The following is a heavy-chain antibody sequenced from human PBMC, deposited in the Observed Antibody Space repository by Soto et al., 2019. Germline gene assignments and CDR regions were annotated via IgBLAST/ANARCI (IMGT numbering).Heavy chain of an antibody. J-gene: IGHJ4*01. D-gene: IGHD6-6*01. CDR2: INHSGST. Sequence: SETLSLTCAVYGGSFSGYYWSWIRQPPGKGLEWIGEINHSGSTNYNPSLKSRVTISVDTSKNQFSLKLSSVTAADTAVYYCARGRRGYSSSSVFDYWGHGTLVTVSS. V-gene: IGHV4-34*01. CDR1: GGSFSGYY. CDR3: ARGRRGYSSSSVFDY.